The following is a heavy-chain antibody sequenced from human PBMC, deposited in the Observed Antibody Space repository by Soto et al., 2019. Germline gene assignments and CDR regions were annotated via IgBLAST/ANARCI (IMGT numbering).Heavy chain of an antibody. CDR2: IYYSGST. V-gene: IGHV4-59*08. J-gene: IGHJ4*02. Sequence: PSETLSLTCTVSGGSISSYYWSWIRQPPGKGLEWIGYIYYSGSTNYNPSLKSRVTIPVDTSKNQFSLKLSSVTAADTAVYYCARHSRITMVRGVKKDFDYWGQGTLVTVSS. CDR3: ARHSRITMVRGVKKDFDY. D-gene: IGHD3-10*01. CDR1: GGSISSYY.